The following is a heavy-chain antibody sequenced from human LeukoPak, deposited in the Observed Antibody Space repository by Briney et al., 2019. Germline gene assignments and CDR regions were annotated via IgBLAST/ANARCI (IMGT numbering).Heavy chain of an antibody. Sequence: PSETLSLTCAVSGGSISSSNWWSWVRQPPGKGLEWIGEIYHSGSTNYNPSLKSRVTISVDTSKNQFSLKLSSVTAADTAVYYCASYYYGSGSYYNWFDPWGQGTLVTVSS. CDR1: GGSISSSNW. CDR2: IYHSGST. CDR3: ASYYYGSGSYYNWFDP. V-gene: IGHV4-4*02. J-gene: IGHJ5*02. D-gene: IGHD3-10*01.